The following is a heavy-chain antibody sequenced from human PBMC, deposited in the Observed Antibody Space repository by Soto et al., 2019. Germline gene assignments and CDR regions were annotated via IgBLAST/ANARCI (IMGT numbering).Heavy chain of an antibody. V-gene: IGHV4-31*03. CDR3: ARGITMVRGVIFSPYFDY. Sequence: QVQLQESGPGLVKPSQTLSLTCTVSGGSISSGGYYWSWIRQHPGKGLEWIGYIYYSGSTYYNPSLKIRVTRSAAASKNQFSLKLISVTAADTAVYSCARGITMVRGVIFSPYFDYWGQGTLVTVSS. CDR1: GGSISSGGYY. J-gene: IGHJ4*02. D-gene: IGHD3-10*01. CDR2: IYYSGST.